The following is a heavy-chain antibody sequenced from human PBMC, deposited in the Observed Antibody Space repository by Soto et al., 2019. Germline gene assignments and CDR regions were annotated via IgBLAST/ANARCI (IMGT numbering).Heavy chain of an antibody. CDR1: VGSISSGDYY. Sequence: QVQLQESGPGLVKPSQTLSLTCTVSVGSISSGDYYWSWIRQPPGKGLEWIGYIYYSGSTYYNPSLKSRVTISVDTSKNQFSLKLSSVTAADTAVYYCALLIRLGELSAPLDVWGQGTTVTVSS. CDR3: ALLIRLGELSAPLDV. D-gene: IGHD3-16*02. CDR2: IYYSGST. V-gene: IGHV4-30-4*01. J-gene: IGHJ6*02.